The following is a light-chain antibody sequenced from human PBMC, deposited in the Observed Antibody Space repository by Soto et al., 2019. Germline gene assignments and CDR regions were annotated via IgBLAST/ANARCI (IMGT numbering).Light chain of an antibody. CDR2: DAS. Sequence: DIQLTQSPSSLSASVGDRVTITCRASESVTIWLAWYQQKPGKAPRLLIYDASTLEGGVPSRFSASGSGTEFTLTISSLQPDDFATYYCEQYVSRSPWTFGQGTKIEIK. V-gene: IGKV1-5*01. J-gene: IGKJ1*01. CDR3: EQYVSRSPWT. CDR1: ESVTIW.